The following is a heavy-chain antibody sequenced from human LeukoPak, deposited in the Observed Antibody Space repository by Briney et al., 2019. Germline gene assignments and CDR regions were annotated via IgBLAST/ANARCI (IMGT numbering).Heavy chain of an antibody. J-gene: IGHJ4*02. V-gene: IGHV3-30*03. CDR1: GFTFSRYG. CDR3: ARDHYDGVGGFDY. D-gene: IGHD3-22*01. Sequence: GRSLRLSCAASGFTFSRYGMHWVRQAPGKGLEWVAVISYDGSSKYYADSVRGRFTISRDNAKNSPYLQMNSLRVEDTAVYYCARDHYDGVGGFDYWGQGTLVTVSS. CDR2: ISYDGSSK.